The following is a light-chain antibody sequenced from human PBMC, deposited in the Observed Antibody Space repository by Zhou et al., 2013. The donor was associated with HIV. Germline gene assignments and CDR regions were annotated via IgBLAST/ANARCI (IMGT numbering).Light chain of an antibody. V-gene: IGKV1-12*01. Sequence: IQMTQSPSTLSASVGDRVTITCRASQVITTYLNWYQQKPGQAPKLLVYLASNLQRGVPSRFSGTGSGSDFTLTISSLQPEDFATYYCQQANSFPYTFGQGTRLEIK. CDR1: QVITTY. J-gene: IGKJ2*01. CDR2: LAS. CDR3: QQANSFPYT.